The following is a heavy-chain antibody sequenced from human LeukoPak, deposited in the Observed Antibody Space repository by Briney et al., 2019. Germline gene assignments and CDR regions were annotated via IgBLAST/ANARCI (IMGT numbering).Heavy chain of an antibody. CDR2: INGDGRTT. V-gene: IGHV3-74*01. CDR1: GFTFSSYA. Sequence: PGGSLRLSCAASGFTFSSYAMSWVRQAPGKGLVWVSRINGDGRTTSYADSVKGRFTISKDNAKNTMYLQINSLRADDTAVYYCARGQEYSYGQFDYWGQGTLVTVSS. CDR3: ARGQEYSYGQFDY. J-gene: IGHJ4*02. D-gene: IGHD5-18*01.